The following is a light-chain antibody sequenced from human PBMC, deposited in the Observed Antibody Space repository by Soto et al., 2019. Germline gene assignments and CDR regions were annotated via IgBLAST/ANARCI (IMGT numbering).Light chain of an antibody. V-gene: IGKV1-5*03. CDR1: QSISSW. Sequence: DIQMTHSPSTLSASVGDRVTITCRASQSISSWLAWYQQKPGKAPKLLIYKASSLESGVPSRFSGSGSGTEFTLTISSLQPDDFATYYCQQYNSYSYTFGQGTKVDI. CDR3: QQYNSYSYT. J-gene: IGKJ2*01. CDR2: KAS.